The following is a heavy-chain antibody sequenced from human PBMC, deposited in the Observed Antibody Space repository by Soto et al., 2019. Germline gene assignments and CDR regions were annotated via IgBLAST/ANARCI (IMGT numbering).Heavy chain of an antibody. CDR3: AGGDYYHSSGYYFYYYTMDA. Sequence: TSETLSLTCTVSGGSISSSSYYWGWIRQPPGKGLEWIGNVYYGGSTYYNPSLKSRVTISVETSKSQFSLKLSSVTAADTAVYYCAGGDYYHSSGYYFYYYTMDAWGQGTTVTVSS. D-gene: IGHD3-22*01. CDR1: GGSISSSSYY. J-gene: IGHJ6*02. CDR2: VYYGGST. V-gene: IGHV4-39*01.